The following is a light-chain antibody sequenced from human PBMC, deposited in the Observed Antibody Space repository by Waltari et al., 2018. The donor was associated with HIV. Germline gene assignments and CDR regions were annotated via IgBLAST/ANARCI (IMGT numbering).Light chain of an antibody. CDR1: SSDVGAYTY. V-gene: IGLV2-14*01. Sequence: QSALTQPASVSGSLGQSITISCTGSSSDVGAYTYVSWYQQHPGKAPKLIIYEVRDRPSGVSNRFSGSKSGNTASLTISGLRAEDEATYYCSSYTVTSTLIFGGGTDLTV. CDR2: EVR. J-gene: IGLJ2*01. CDR3: SSYTVTSTLI.